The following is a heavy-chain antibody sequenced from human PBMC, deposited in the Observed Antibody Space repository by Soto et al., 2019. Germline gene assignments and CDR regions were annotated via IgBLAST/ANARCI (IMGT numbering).Heavy chain of an antibody. D-gene: IGHD3-16*01. Sequence: GFPRLSCAASGFTFSRYSMNWVRQAPGKGLEWVASISSSSSYISYADSVKGRFTISRDNAKNSLYLRMNSLRAEDTAVYYCARGGNDYDYYYGMDVWGQGTTVTVSS. CDR2: ISSSSSYI. J-gene: IGHJ6*02. CDR3: ARGGNDYDYYYGMDV. V-gene: IGHV3-21*01. CDR1: GFTFSRYS.